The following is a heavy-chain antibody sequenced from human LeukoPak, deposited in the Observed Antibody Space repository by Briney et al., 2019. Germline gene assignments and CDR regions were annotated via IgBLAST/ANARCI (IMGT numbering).Heavy chain of an antibody. CDR2: ISYDGSNK. CDR1: GFTFSSYA. CDR3: ARDRVVVASYGMDV. J-gene: IGHJ6*02. V-gene: IGHV3-30*04. Sequence: GGSLRLSCAASGFTFSSYAMHWVRQAPGKGLEWVAVISYDGSNKYYVDSVKGRFTISRDNSKNTLYLQMNSLRAEDTAVYYCARDRVVVASYGMDVWGQGTTVTVSS. D-gene: IGHD2-15*01.